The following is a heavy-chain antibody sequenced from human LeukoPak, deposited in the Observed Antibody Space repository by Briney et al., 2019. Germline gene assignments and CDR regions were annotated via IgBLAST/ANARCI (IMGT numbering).Heavy chain of an antibody. CDR2: INPSGGST. D-gene: IGHD1-14*01. CDR1: GYTFTSYY. CDR3: ARETGAYYFDY. J-gene: IGHJ4*02. Sequence: ASVKVSCKASGYTFTSYYMHWVRQAPGQGLEWMGTINPSGGSTSYAQKFQGRVTMTRDTSTSTVYMELSSLRSEDTAVYYCARETGAYYFDYWGQGTLVTVSS. V-gene: IGHV1-46*01.